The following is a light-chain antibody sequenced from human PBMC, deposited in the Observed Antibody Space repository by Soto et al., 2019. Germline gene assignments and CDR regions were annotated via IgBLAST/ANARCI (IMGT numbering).Light chain of an antibody. CDR1: QGISSY. Sequence: IQLTQSPSSLSASVGDRVTITCRASQGISSYLASYQQKPGKAPKLLIYAASTLQSGVPSRFSGSGSGTDFTLTISSLQPEDFATYYCQQLNSYPLTFGGGTKVEIK. V-gene: IGKV1-9*01. CDR2: AAS. J-gene: IGKJ4*01. CDR3: QQLNSYPLT.